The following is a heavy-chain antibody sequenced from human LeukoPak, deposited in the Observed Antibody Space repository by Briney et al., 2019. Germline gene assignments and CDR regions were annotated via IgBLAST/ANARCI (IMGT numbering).Heavy chain of an antibody. CDR3: TRVGYIDEGIDY. Sequence: GGCLRLSCVASGFPFSSYWMTWVRQAPGKGLEWVANIKQDGSKKSYVDSVKGRFTISRDNAKNSLYLQMNSLRAEDTAIYYCTRVGYIDEGIDYWGQGTLVTVSS. D-gene: IGHD5-24*01. CDR1: GFPFSSYW. J-gene: IGHJ4*02. V-gene: IGHV3-7*04. CDR2: IKQDGSKK.